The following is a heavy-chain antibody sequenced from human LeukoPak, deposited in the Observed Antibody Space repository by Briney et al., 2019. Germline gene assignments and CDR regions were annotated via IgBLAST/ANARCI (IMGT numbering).Heavy chain of an antibody. J-gene: IGHJ4*02. CDR1: GGTFSGGE. CDR3: ATLDYGGH. V-gene: IGHV1-69*04. Sequence: GASVKLSCKASGGTFSGGEFSWVRQAPGQGLEWVGRIVPILGTPNYAQKFQGRVTITADKSTSTVYMELSSLRSEDTAIYFCATLDYGGHWGQGTLVTASS. D-gene: IGHD4-23*01. CDR2: IVPILGTP.